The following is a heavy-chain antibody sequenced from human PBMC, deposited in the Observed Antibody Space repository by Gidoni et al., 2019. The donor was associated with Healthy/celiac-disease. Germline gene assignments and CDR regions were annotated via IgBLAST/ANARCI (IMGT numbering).Heavy chain of an antibody. V-gene: IGHV4-34*01. CDR1: GGSFSGYY. CDR2: INHSGST. J-gene: IGHJ5*02. Sequence: QVQLQQWGAGLLKPSETLSLTCAVYGGSFSGYYWSWIRQPPGKGLEWIGEINHSGSTNYNPSLKSRVTISVDTSKNQFSLKLSSVTAADTAVYYCARAYKGSGMAWFDPWGQGTLVTVSS. CDR3: ARAYKGSGMAWFDP. D-gene: IGHD2-15*01.